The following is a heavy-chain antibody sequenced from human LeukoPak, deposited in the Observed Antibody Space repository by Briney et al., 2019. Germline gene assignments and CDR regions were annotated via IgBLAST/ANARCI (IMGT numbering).Heavy chain of an antibody. V-gene: IGHV4-59*02. Sequence: SETLSLTCIVSSSSVSGYYWNWIRQSPGRGLEWIGYTHHSGETKYNPSLQSRVTMSVDSSRNHFYLNLLFLTAADTAIYFCARDPPEDRWNSFDYWGQGALVTVSS. CDR2: THHSGET. J-gene: IGHJ4*02. CDR3: ARDPPEDRWNSFDY. CDR1: SSSVSGYY. D-gene: IGHD2-15*01.